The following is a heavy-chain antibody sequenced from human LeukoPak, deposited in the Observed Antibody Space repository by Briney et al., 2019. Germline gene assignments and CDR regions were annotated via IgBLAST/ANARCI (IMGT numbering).Heavy chain of an antibody. D-gene: IGHD1-26*01. Sequence: GGSLRLSCAASGFTFSSYGMHWVRQAPGKGLEWVAFIRYDGSNKYYADSVKGRFTISRDNSKNTLYLQMNSLRAEDTAVYYCATDPGEWEPIWGQGTMVTVSS. V-gene: IGHV3-30*02. J-gene: IGHJ3*02. CDR3: ATDPGEWEPI. CDR2: IRYDGSNK. CDR1: GFTFSSYG.